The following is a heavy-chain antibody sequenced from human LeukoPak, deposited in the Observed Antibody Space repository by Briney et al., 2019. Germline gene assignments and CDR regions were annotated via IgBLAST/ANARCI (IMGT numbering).Heavy chain of an antibody. J-gene: IGHJ4*02. CDR1: GYPFTDYY. V-gene: IGHV1-2*04. CDR2: INPNSGGT. CDR3: ASDGGTRGAVAGYFDY. Sequence: EASVKVSCKASGYPFTDYYIHWVRQAPGQGLVWMEWINPNSGGTNYAQKFQGWVTMTRDTSISTAYMDLSRLKSDDTAVYYCASDGGTRGAVAGYFDYWGQGALVTVSS. D-gene: IGHD6-19*01.